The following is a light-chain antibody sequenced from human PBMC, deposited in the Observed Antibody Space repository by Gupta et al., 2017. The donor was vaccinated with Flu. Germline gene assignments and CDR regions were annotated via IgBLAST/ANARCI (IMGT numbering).Light chain of an antibody. Sequence: ATLSLSPGERATLSCGASQSLSSSYVAWYQQKPGLAPRLLSYDASTRATGIPDRFSGSGSGTDFTLTISRLEPEDFAVYYCQQYGSSPWTFGQGTKVEMK. J-gene: IGKJ1*01. V-gene: IGKV3D-20*01. CDR2: DAS. CDR1: QSLSSSY. CDR3: QQYGSSPWT.